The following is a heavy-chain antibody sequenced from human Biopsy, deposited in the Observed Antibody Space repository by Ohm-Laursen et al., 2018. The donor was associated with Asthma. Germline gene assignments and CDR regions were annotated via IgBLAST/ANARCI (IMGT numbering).Heavy chain of an antibody. V-gene: IGHV1-69*01. J-gene: IGHJ4*02. Sequence: SSVKVSCKSPGYTFNNYVIGWVRQAPGQGLEWMGGINSVIGNTTYPQKFQDRVTITADDSTSIVYMELSSLRSEDTAVYYCARKAGSCISRTCYSLDFWGQGTLVTVSS. CDR1: GYTFNNYV. D-gene: IGHD2-2*01. CDR2: INSVIGNT. CDR3: ARKAGSCISRTCYSLDF.